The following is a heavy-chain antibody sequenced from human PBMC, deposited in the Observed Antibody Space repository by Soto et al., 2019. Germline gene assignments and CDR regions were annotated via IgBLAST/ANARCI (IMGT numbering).Heavy chain of an antibody. V-gene: IGHV4-34*01. D-gene: IGHD1-1*01. CDR1: GGSVNSGNYY. J-gene: IGHJ3*02. CDR3: ARVERGTATTVVDAFDI. CDR2: MSHSGGT. Sequence: QVQLQQWGAGLLKPSETLSLTCAVYGGSVNSGNYYWSWIRQPPGKGLEWIGEMSHSGGTHFNPSLKSQVTISVDTFKDLFSQKMSAVTAADTALYYCARVERGTATTVVDAFDIWGPGTLVTVSS.